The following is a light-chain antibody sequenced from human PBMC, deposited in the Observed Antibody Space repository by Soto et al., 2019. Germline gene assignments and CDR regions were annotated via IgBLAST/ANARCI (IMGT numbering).Light chain of an antibody. Sequence: QSVLTQPASVSGSPGQSITISCTGTSSDVGSYNLVSWYQQHPGKAPKLMIYEVSKRPSGVSNRFSGSKSGNTASLTISGLQAEEEDDYYCCSYAGSSTWVFGGGTQLTVL. CDR3: CSYAGSSTWV. J-gene: IGLJ3*02. CDR2: EVS. CDR1: SSDVGSYNL. V-gene: IGLV2-23*02.